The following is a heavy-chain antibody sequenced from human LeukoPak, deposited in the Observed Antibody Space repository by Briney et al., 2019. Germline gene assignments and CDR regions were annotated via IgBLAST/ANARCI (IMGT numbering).Heavy chain of an antibody. CDR1: GFTFSSYA. D-gene: IGHD3-10*01. Sequence: GGSLRLSCAASGFTFSSYAMSWVRQAPGKGLEWVSAISGSGGSTYYADSVKGRFTISRDNSKNTLYLQMNSLRAEDTAVYCCAKSTVLYGSGSYYGDFDYWGQGTLVTVSS. CDR2: ISGSGGST. CDR3: AKSTVLYGSGSYYGDFDY. J-gene: IGHJ4*02. V-gene: IGHV3-23*01.